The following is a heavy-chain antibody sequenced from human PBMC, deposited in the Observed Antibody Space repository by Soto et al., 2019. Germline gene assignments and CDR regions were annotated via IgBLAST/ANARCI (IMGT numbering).Heavy chain of an antibody. CDR1: GFSLSTSGVG. Sequence: QITLKESGPTRVKPTQTLALTCSFSGFSLSTSGVGVGWIRQSPGKALEWLAVIYWDDDKRYSPSLRSRLTINKNTSKNQVVLLMTNMDPGDTGTYYCENRRRWSSSWDSGWCDPWGQGTLVTVSS. D-gene: IGHD3-10*01. V-gene: IGHV2-5*02. CDR2: IYWDDDK. CDR3: ENRRRWSSSWDSGWCDP. J-gene: IGHJ5*02.